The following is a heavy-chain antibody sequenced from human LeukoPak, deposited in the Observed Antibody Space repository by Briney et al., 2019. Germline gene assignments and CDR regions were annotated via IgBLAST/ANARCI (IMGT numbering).Heavy chain of an antibody. D-gene: IGHD1-26*01. V-gene: IGHV4-39*07. Sequence: PSETLSLTCTVSGGSISSRSYYWGWIRQPPGKGLEWIGSIYYSGSTYYNPSLKSRVTISVDTSKNQFSLKLSSVTAADTAVYYCARAYGVYSGSPFDYWGQGTLVTVSS. J-gene: IGHJ4*02. CDR2: IYYSGST. CDR3: ARAYGVYSGSPFDY. CDR1: GGSISSRSYY.